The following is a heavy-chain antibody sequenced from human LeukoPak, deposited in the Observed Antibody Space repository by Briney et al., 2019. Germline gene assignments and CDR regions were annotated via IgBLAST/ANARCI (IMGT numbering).Heavy chain of an antibody. V-gene: IGHV3-43D*03. D-gene: IGHD3-22*01. CDR3: AKGGGSTYYYDSSGYTLIDY. CDR1: GFTFDDYA. J-gene: IGHJ4*02. CDR2: ISWDGDST. Sequence: PGGSLRLSCAASGFTFDDYAMHWVRQAPGKGLECVSLISWDGDSTYYSDSVKGRFTISRDNSKNSLYLQMNSLRAEDTALYYCAKGGGSTYYYDSSGYTLIDYWGQGTLVTVSS.